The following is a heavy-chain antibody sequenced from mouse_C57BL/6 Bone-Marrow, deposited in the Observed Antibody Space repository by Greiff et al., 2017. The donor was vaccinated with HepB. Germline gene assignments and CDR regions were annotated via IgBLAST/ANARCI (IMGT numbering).Heavy chain of an antibody. CDR3: TTHYGSSYLFAY. CDR1: GFNIKDDY. J-gene: IGHJ3*01. Sequence: EVQLQQSGAELVRPGASVKLSCTASGFNIKDDYMHWVKQRPEQGLEWIGWIDPENGDTEHASKFQGKATITADTSSNTAYLQLSSLTSEDTAVYYCTTHYGSSYLFAYWGQGTLVTVSA. D-gene: IGHD1-1*01. CDR2: IDPENGDT. V-gene: IGHV14-4*01.